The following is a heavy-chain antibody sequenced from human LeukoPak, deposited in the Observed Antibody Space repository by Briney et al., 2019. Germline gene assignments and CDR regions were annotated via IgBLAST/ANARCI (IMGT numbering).Heavy chain of an antibody. Sequence: GASVKVSCKASGYTFTSYDTNWVRQATGQGLEWMGWMNPNSGNTGYAQKFQGRVTMTRNASISTAYMELSSLRSEDTAVYYCARAAVRTIFGVVIDYYYGMDVWGQGTTVTVSS. V-gene: IGHV1-8*01. CDR1: GYTFTSYD. J-gene: IGHJ6*02. CDR2: MNPNSGNT. CDR3: ARAAVRTIFGVVIDYYYGMDV. D-gene: IGHD3-3*01.